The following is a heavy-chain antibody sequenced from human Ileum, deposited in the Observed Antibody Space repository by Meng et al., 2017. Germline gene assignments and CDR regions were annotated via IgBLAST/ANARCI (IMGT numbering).Heavy chain of an antibody. J-gene: IGHJ4*02. V-gene: IGHV4-4*02. CDR2: IYLAGSP. CDR3: VRHGGKYFDS. Sequence: LQESGPGLLGPSGTLSLTCTVSGGSISSSFYWSWVRQSPGKGLEWIGQIYLAGSPNYNPSLESRVTISVDKSKNQFSLRLTSVTAADTAIFYCVRHGGKYFDSWGQGTLVTVSS. CDR1: GGSISSSFY. D-gene: IGHD2-15*01.